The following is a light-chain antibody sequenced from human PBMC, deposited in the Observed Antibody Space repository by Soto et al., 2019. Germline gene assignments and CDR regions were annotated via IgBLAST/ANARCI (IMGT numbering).Light chain of an antibody. V-gene: IGKV1-5*01. Sequence: DIQMTQSPSTLSASVGDRVTITCRASQSISSWLAWYQQKPGKAPKLLIYDASSLESGVPSRFSGSRSGPDFTLTISSLQPEDFATYYCLQDYNYPITFGQGTRLEIK. J-gene: IGKJ5*01. CDR1: QSISSW. CDR2: DAS. CDR3: LQDYNYPIT.